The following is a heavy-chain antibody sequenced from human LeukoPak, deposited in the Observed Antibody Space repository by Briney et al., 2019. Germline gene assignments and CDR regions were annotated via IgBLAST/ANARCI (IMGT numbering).Heavy chain of an antibody. J-gene: IGHJ4*02. CDR2: ISGSGGST. V-gene: IGHV3-23*01. D-gene: IGHD3-3*01. Sequence: GGSPRLSCAASGFTFSSYAMSWVRQAPGKGLEWVSAISGSGGSTYYADSVKGRFTISRDNSKNTLYLQMNSLRAEDTAVYYCAPLTYYDFWSGYTIFDYWGQGTLVTVSS. CDR1: GFTFSSYA. CDR3: APLTYYDFWSGYTIFDY.